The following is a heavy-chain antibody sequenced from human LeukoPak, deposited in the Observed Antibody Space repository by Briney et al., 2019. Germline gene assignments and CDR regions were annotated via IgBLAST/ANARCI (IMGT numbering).Heavy chain of an antibody. V-gene: IGHV4-31*03. CDR3: ARAILTPSGFVWHFDL. J-gene: IGHJ2*01. CDR1: GGSISSGDYY. D-gene: IGHD3-3*01. Sequence: SETLSLTCTVSGGSISSGDYYWSWIRQHPGKGLEWIVYTHYSGNAYYNPSLKSRVTISVDTSKSQFSLKLSSVTAADTAVYYCARAILTPSGFVWHFDLWGRGTLVTVSS. CDR2: THYSGNA.